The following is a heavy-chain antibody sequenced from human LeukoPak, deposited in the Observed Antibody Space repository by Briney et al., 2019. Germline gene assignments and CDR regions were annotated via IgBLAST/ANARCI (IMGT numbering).Heavy chain of an antibody. CDR2: ISSSSSYI. CDR3: AKDRRVSRGYYFDY. V-gene: IGHV3-21*01. Sequence: GGSLRLSCAASGFTFSSYSMTWVRQAPGKGLEWVSSISSSSSYIYYADSVKGRFTISRDNSKNTLYLQMNSLRAEDTAVYYCAKDRRVSRGYYFDYWGQGTLVTVSS. J-gene: IGHJ4*02. D-gene: IGHD2-2*01. CDR1: GFTFSSYS.